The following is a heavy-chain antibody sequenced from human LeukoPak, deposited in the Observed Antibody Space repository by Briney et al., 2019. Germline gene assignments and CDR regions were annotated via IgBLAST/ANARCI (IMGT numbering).Heavy chain of an antibody. V-gene: IGHV4-34*01. Sequence: SETLSLTCAVYGGSFSGYFWSWIRQPPGNGLEWIGEINHSGSTNYNPSLKSRVTISVDTYNNQLSLTLSFLTAAHTAGYYFARWRGSSLPSRTGDRYFDYWGQGTLVTVSS. CDR1: GGSFSGYF. J-gene: IGHJ4*02. D-gene: IGHD6-13*01. CDR2: INHSGST. CDR3: ARWRGSSLPSRTGDRYFDY.